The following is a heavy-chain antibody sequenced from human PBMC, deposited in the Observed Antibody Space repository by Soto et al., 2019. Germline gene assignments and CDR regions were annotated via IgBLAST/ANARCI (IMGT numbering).Heavy chain of an antibody. Sequence: ASVKVSCKASGYTFTSYGISWVRQAPGQGLEWMGWISAYNGNTNYAQKLQGRVTMTTDTSTSTAYMELRSLRSDDTAVYYCARAVGVKGSVVPAARPYNWFDPWGQGTLVTVSS. CDR2: ISAYNGNT. CDR1: GYTFTSYG. CDR3: ARAVGVKGSVVPAARPYNWFDP. J-gene: IGHJ5*02. D-gene: IGHD2-2*01. V-gene: IGHV1-18*01.